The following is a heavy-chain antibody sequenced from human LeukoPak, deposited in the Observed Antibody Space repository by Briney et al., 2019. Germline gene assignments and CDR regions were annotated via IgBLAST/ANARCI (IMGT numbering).Heavy chain of an antibody. CDR3: AKGVDSSGYYSNWFDP. CDR2: ISWNSGSI. D-gene: IGHD3-22*01. J-gene: IGHJ5*02. CDR1: GFTFDDYA. Sequence: GRSLRLSCAASGFTFDDYAMHWVRQAPGKGLEWVSGISWNSGSIGYADSVKGRFTISRDNAKNSLYLQMNSLRAEDTALYYCAKGVDSSGYYSNWFDPWGQGTLVTVPS. V-gene: IGHV3-9*01.